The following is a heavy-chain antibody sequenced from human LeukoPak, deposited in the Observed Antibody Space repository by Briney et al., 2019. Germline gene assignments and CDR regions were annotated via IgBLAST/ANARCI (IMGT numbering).Heavy chain of an antibody. CDR3: AKKAQDIVVVPAAKTFDY. CDR1: GFTFSSYA. CDR2: ISPSGGST. V-gene: IGHV3-23*01. D-gene: IGHD2-2*01. J-gene: IGHJ4*02. Sequence: GGSLRLSCAASGFTFSSYAMSWVRQAPGKGLEWVSAISPSGGSTSCADSVKGRFTISRDNSKNTLYLQVNSLRAEDTAVYYCAKKAQDIVVVPAAKTFDYWGQGTLVTVSS.